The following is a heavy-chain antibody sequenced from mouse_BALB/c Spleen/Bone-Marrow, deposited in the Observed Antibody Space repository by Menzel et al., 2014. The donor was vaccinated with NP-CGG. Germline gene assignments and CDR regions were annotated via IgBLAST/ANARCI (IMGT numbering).Heavy chain of an antibody. J-gene: IGHJ4*01. D-gene: IGHD2-4*01. Sequence: VQLQESGAELARPGASVKLSCKAAGYTFTSYWVQWVKQRPGQGLEWIGAIYPGDGDTRYSQKFKEKATLTADKSSSIAYIQLSSLASEDSAVYYCARRGSDYENAMDYWGQGTSVIVSS. CDR1: GYTFTSYW. V-gene: IGHV1-87*01. CDR3: ARRGSDYENAMDY. CDR2: IYPGDGDT.